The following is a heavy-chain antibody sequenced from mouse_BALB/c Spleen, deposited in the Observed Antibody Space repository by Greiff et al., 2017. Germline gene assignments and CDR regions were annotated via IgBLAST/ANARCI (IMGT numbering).Heavy chain of an antibody. V-gene: IGHV1-31*01. Sequence: VQLQQSGPELVKPGASVKISCKASGYSFTGYYMHWVKQSHVKSLEWIGRINPYNGATSYNQNFKDKASLTVDKSSSTAYMELHSLTSEDSAVYYCARLITTATNAMDYWGQGTSVTVSS. CDR3: ARLITTATNAMDY. D-gene: IGHD1-2*01. CDR1: GYSFTGYY. J-gene: IGHJ4*01. CDR2: INPYNGAT.